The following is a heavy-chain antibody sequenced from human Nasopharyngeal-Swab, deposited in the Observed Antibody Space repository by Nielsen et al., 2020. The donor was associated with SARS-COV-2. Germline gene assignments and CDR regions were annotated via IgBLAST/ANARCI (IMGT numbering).Heavy chain of an antibody. Sequence: GESLKISWAASGCTFSSYSMNWDRQAPGKGLEWVSYISSSSSTIYYADSVKGRFTISRDNAKNSLYLQMNSLRAEDTAVYYCATSSSGVIDGPLDYWGQGTLVTVSS. V-gene: IGHV3-48*04. CDR3: ATSSSGVIDGPLDY. CDR1: GCTFSSYS. D-gene: IGHD6-19*01. J-gene: IGHJ4*02. CDR2: ISSSSSTI.